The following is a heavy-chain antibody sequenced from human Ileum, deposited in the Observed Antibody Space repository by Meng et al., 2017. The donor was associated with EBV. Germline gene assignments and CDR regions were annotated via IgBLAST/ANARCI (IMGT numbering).Heavy chain of an antibody. J-gene: IGHJ4*02. Sequence: QVRLQGSGQGLVKPSETLSLTCAISGGSISSDYGWSWVRQSPEKGLEWIGEMYPTGPTYYNPSLKGRVSISIDKSKNQLSLKLNSVTAADTAVYYCVRGGTYYLSYWGQGSLVTVSS. D-gene: IGHD1-26*01. V-gene: IGHV4-4*02. CDR3: VRGGTYYLSY. CDR2: MYPTGPT. CDR1: GGSISSDYG.